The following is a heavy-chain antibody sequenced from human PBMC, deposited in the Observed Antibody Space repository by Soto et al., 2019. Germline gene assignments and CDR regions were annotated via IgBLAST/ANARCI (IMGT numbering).Heavy chain of an antibody. CDR1: GFSFSTYA. CDR2: ISSSGVNT. CDR3: AKRPTSTGFGDPFDV. Sequence: EVQLLESGGDLVQPGGSLRLSCAASGFSFSTYAMSWVRQAPGKGLEWVSTISSSGVNTYYTDSVKSRFTISRDNSKDTLYLQMNSLRAEDTAIYYCAKRPTSTGFGDPFDVWGQGTMVTVSS. J-gene: IGHJ3*01. D-gene: IGHD3-10*01. V-gene: IGHV3-23*01.